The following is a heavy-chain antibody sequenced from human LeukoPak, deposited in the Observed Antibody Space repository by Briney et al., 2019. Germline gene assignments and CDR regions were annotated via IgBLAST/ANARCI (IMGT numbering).Heavy chain of an antibody. J-gene: IGHJ5*02. D-gene: IGHD5-12*01. Sequence: ASVKVSCKASGYTFTGYYMHWVRQAPGQGLEWMGWINPNSGGTNYAQKFQGRVTMTTDTSTSTAYMELRSLRSDDTAVYYCARDADSGYPFNWFDPWGQGTLVTVSS. CDR3: ARDADSGYPFNWFDP. CDR1: GYTFTGYY. V-gene: IGHV1-2*02. CDR2: INPNSGGT.